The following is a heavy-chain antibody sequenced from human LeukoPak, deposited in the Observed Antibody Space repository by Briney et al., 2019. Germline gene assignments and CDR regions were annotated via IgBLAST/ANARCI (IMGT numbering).Heavy chain of an antibody. J-gene: IGHJ4*02. CDR1: GFTFSSYA. Sequence: PGGSLRLSCAASGFTFSSYAMSWVRQAPGKGLEWVSAISGSGGSTYYADSVKGRFTISRDNSKNTLYLQMNSLRAEDTAVYYCARGGLAAAGVKYYFDYWGQGTLVTVSS. CDR2: ISGSGGST. D-gene: IGHD6-13*01. CDR3: ARGGLAAAGVKYYFDY. V-gene: IGHV3-23*01.